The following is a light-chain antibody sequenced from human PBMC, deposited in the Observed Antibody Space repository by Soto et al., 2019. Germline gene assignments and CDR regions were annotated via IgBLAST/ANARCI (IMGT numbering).Light chain of an antibody. J-gene: IGKJ2*01. V-gene: IGKV1-5*01. CDR2: DAS. Sequence: GDRVTITCRASQRISSWLAWYQQKPGKAPKLLIYDASSLESGVPSRFSGSGSGTEFTLTISSLQPDDFATSYCQQYNSYSYTFGQGTKLEIK. CDR1: QRISSW. CDR3: QQYNSYSYT.